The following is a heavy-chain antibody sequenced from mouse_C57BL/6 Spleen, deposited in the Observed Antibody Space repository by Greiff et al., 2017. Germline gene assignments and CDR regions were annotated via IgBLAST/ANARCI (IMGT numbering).Heavy chain of an antibody. D-gene: IGHD3-2*02. V-gene: IGHV1-80*01. J-gene: IGHJ4*01. CDR1: GYAFSSYW. Sequence: QVQLQQSGAELVKPGASVKISCKASGYAFSSYWMNWVKQRPGKGLEWIGQIYPGDGDTNYNGKFKGKATLTADKSSSTAYMQLSSLTSEDSAVYFCARSTAQATPTMAMDYWGQGTSVTVSS. CDR2: IYPGDGDT. CDR3: ARSTAQATPTMAMDY.